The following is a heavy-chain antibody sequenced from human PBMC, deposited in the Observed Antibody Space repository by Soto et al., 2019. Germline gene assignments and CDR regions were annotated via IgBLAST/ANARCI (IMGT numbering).Heavy chain of an antibody. Sequence: QVQLVESGGGVVQPGGSLRLSCEVSGFTLSDYGMHWVRQAPGKGLDWVGAISSDGSKQSYGDSVRGRFTFSRDNSKNMLYLQMNSLRGDDTAVYYCAKGQAPAIHSTFHIWGQGTMVTVSS. CDR3: AKGQAPAIHSTFHI. CDR2: ISSDGSKQ. J-gene: IGHJ3*02. D-gene: IGHD3-3*01. CDR1: GFTLSDYG. V-gene: IGHV3-30*18.